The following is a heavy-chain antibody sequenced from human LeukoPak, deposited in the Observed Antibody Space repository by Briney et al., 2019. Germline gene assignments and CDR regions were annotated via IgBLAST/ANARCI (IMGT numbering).Heavy chain of an antibody. D-gene: IGHD5-24*01. CDR1: GYIFTNYG. V-gene: IGHV1-18*01. CDR2: ISPYTGNT. J-gene: IGHJ4*02. Sequence: ASVKASCKASGYIFTNYGISWVRQAPGQGLAWMGWISPYTGNTVYGQTLQGRVTLTADTAATTAYMELGSLRPDDTAVYYCARDAGKSGYNYGFGIYYFDDWGQGTLVTVSS. CDR3: ARDAGKSGYNYGFGIYYFDD.